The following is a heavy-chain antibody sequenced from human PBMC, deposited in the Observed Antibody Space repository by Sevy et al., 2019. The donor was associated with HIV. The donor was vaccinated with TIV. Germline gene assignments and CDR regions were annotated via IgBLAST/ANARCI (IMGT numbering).Heavy chain of an antibody. J-gene: IGHJ4*02. Sequence: GGSLRLSCAASGFTFSNFWMSWVRQAPGKGLEFVANIKQDGSENFYADSVKGRFTISSDNAKNSLFLQMNNLRVEETAVYYGARDHPSTAPFDYWGQGTLVTVSS. CDR3: ARDHPSTAPFDY. V-gene: IGHV3-7*03. D-gene: IGHD2-21*02. CDR1: GFTFSNFW. CDR2: IKQDGSEN.